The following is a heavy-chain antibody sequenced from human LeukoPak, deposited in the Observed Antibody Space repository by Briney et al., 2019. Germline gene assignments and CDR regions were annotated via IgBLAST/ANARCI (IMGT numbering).Heavy chain of an antibody. CDR1: GDSINSGGYF. CDR3: ARETAASGTFDD. Sequence: SETLSHTCTVSGDSINSGGYFWSWIRQHPGKGLEWIGYIFYTGSTSYNPSLMSRVDISVDTSKNQFSLRLSSVTAADTAVYYCARETAASGTFDDWGQGTLVTVSS. V-gene: IGHV4-31*03. J-gene: IGHJ4*02. CDR2: IFYTGST. D-gene: IGHD6-13*01.